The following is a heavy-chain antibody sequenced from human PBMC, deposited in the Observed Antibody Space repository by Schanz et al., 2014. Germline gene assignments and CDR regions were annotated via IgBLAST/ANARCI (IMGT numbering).Heavy chain of an antibody. CDR2: ITYNGDTI. CDR1: GITFSSHS. D-gene: IGHD1-1*01. J-gene: IGHJ4*02. Sequence: GGSLRLSCAASGITFSSHSFNWVRQAPGKGLEWISYITYNGDTIYYADSVKGRFTISRDNAKNSLYLEMNSLRAEDTALYYCARDRRNADLDYWGQGTLVTVSS. V-gene: IGHV3-48*01. CDR3: ARDRRNADLDY.